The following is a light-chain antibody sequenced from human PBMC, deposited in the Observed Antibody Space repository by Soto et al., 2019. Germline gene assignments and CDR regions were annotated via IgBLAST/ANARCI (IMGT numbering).Light chain of an antibody. J-gene: IGLJ1*01. CDR3: SSYTSSNTPYV. CDR1: SSDVGAYIY. V-gene: IGLV2-11*01. Sequence: QSVLTQPRSVSGSPGQSVTFSCTGTSSDVGAYIYVSWYQQHPGKAPKLIIYDVIKRPSGVPDRFSGSKSGNTASLTISGLQAEDEADYYCSSYTSSNTPYVFGTGTKLTVL. CDR2: DVI.